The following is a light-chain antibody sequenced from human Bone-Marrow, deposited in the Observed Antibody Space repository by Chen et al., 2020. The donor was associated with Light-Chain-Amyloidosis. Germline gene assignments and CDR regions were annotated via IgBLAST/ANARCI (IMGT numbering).Light chain of an antibody. CDR1: NIGSTS. CDR2: DDS. Sequence: SYVLTQPSSVSVAPGQTATIACGGNNIGSTSVHWYQQTPGQAPLLVVYDDSDRPSGIPERLAGTNSENAATLTSSRVEAGDEADYYCQVWDRRSDRPVFGGGTKLTVL. CDR3: QVWDRRSDRPV. V-gene: IGLV3-21*02. J-gene: IGLJ3*02.